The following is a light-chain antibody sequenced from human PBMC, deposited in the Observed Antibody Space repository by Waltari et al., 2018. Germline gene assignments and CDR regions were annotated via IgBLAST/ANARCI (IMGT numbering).Light chain of an antibody. J-gene: IGKJ3*01. CDR1: QSVSSY. V-gene: IGKV3-11*01. CDR3: QQRSNWPPGFT. CDR2: DAS. Sequence: EIVLTQSPATLSLSPGERATLSCRASQSVSSYLAWYQQKPGLAPRLLIYDASNRATGIPARFSGSGSGTDFTLTISSLEPEDFAVYYCQQRSNWPPGFTFGPGTKVDIK.